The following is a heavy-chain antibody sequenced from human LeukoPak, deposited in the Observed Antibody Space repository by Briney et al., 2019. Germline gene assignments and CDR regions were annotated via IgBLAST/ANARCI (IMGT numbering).Heavy chain of an antibody. J-gene: IGHJ6*03. D-gene: IGHD4-23*01. CDR1: GGSISSGSYY. Sequence: SQTLSLTCTVSGGSISSGSYYWSWIRQPAGKGLERIGRIYTSGSTNYNPSLKSRVTISVDKSKNQCSLKLSSVTAADTAVYYCARANSVVTGYYYYMDVWGKGTTVTVSS. V-gene: IGHV4-61*02. CDR3: ARANSVVTGYYYYMDV. CDR2: IYTSGST.